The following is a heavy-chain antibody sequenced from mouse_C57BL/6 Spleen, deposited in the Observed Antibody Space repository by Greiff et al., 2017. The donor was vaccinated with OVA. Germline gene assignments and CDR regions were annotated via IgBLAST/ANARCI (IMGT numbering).Heavy chain of an antibody. CDR3: ALYYDYDGAFAY. D-gene: IGHD2-4*01. V-gene: IGHV1-55*01. CDR1: GYTFTSYW. CDR2: IYPGSGST. Sequence: QVQLKQPGAELVKPGASVKMSCKASGYTFTSYWITWVKQRPGQGLEWIGDIYPGSGSTNYNEKFKSKATLTVDTSSSTAYMQLSSLTSEDSAVYYCALYYDYDGAFAYWGQGTLVTVSA. J-gene: IGHJ3*01.